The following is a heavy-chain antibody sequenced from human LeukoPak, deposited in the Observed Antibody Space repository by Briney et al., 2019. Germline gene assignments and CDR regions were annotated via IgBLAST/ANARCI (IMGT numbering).Heavy chain of an antibody. V-gene: IGHV1-46*01. D-gene: IGHD6-13*01. CDR1: GYTFTSYY. J-gene: IGHJ6*02. Sequence: ASVKVSCKVSGYTFTSYYMHWVRQAPGQGLEWMGIINPSGGSTSYAQKFQGRVTMTRDTSTSTVYMELSSLRSEDTAVYYCARESIVVYSSWYFSLDVGMDVWGQGTTVTVSS. CDR2: INPSGGST. CDR3: ARESIVVYSSWYFSLDVGMDV.